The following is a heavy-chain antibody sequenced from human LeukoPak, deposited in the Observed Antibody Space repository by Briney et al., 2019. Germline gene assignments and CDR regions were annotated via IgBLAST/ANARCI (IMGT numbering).Heavy chain of an antibody. CDR2: MNPNSGNI. CDR1: GYTFTSYD. D-gene: IGHD3-10*01. Sequence: ASVKVSCKASGYTFTSYDINWVRQATGQGLEWMGWMNPNSGNIGYAQKFQGRVTMTRNTSISTAYMELSSLRSEDTAVYYCARSTTMVRGVILGYWGQGTLVTVSS. V-gene: IGHV1-8*01. CDR3: ARSTTMVRGVILGY. J-gene: IGHJ4*02.